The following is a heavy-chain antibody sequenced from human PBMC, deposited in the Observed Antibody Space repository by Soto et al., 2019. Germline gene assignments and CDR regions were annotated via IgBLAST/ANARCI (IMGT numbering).Heavy chain of an antibody. V-gene: IGHV3-23*01. CDR2: ISGSGGST. Sequence: LRLSCAASGFTFSSYAMSWVRQAPGKGLEWVSAISGSGGSTYYADSVKGRFTISRDNSKNTLYLQMNSLRAEDTAVYYCAKDHYDIYIFDYWGQGTLVTVSS. D-gene: IGHD3-9*01. CDR1: GFTFSSYA. J-gene: IGHJ4*02. CDR3: AKDHYDIYIFDY.